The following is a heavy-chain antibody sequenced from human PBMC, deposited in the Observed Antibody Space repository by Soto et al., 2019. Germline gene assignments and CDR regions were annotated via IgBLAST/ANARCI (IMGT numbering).Heavy chain of an antibody. D-gene: IGHD3-16*01. Sequence: GGSLRLSCAASGFTFSSYAMTWVRQAPGKGLEWVSAISVSGGSTYYADSVKGRFTISRDNSKNTVFLQMNSLRAEDTAVYYCAKGSAAFPSWGQGTLVTVSS. CDR3: AKGSAAFPS. CDR1: GFTFSSYA. CDR2: ISVSGGST. J-gene: IGHJ5*02. V-gene: IGHV3-23*01.